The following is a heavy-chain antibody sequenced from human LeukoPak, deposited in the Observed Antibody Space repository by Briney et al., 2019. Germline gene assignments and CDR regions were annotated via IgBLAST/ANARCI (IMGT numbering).Heavy chain of an antibody. D-gene: IGHD6-19*01. Sequence: SETLSLTCTVSGDSISSSSYYWGWIRQPPGKGLEWIGSIYYSGSTYYNPSLKSRVTISVDTSKNQFSLKLSSVTAADTAVYYCASSQSSGWYPFDYWGQGTLVTVSS. CDR1: GDSISSSSYY. J-gene: IGHJ4*02. CDR3: ASSQSSGWYPFDY. V-gene: IGHV4-39*01. CDR2: IYYSGST.